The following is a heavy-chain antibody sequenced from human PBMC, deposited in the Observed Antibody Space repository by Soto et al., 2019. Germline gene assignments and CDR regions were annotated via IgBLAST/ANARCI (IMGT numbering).Heavy chain of an antibody. CDR1: GFTSISDG. D-gene: IGHD3-10*01. J-gene: IGHJ6*02. V-gene: IGHV3-33*01. CDR2: IWYDGSNK. CDR3: ARAPGKACAYYYYGMDV. Sequence: GRSLRLSCAASGFTSISDGMHWVRQAPCKRLEWVAVIWYDGSNKYYADSVKGRFTISRDNSKNTLYLQMNSLRAEDTAVYYCARAPGKACAYYYYGMDVWGQGTTVIVSS.